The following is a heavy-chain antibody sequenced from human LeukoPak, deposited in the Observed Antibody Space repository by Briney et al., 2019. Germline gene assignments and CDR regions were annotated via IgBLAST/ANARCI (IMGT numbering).Heavy chain of an antibody. D-gene: IGHD2-21*02. J-gene: IGHJ4*02. CDR1: GYTFTSNY. CDR2: ISAYNGNT. Sequence: ASVKVSCKASGYTFTSNYIHWVRQAPGQGLEWMGWISAYNGNTNYAQKLQGRVTMTTDTSTSTAYMELRSLRSDDTAVYYCARAMTGDPDYWGQGTLVTVSS. CDR3: ARAMTGDPDY. V-gene: IGHV1-18*04.